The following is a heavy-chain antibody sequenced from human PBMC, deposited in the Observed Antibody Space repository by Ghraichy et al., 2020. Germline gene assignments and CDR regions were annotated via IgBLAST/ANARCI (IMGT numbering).Heavy chain of an antibody. Sequence: GGSLRLSCTASGFTFGDYAMSWFRQAPGKGLEWVGFIRSKAYGGTTEYAASVKGRFTISRDDSKSIAYLQMNSLKTEDTAVYYCTRASDVSAWSGYYDYVDYWGQGTLVTVSS. CDR2: IRSKAYGGTT. D-gene: IGHD3-3*01. V-gene: IGHV3-49*03. CDR1: GFTFGDYA. CDR3: TRASDVSAWSGYYDYVDY. J-gene: IGHJ4*02.